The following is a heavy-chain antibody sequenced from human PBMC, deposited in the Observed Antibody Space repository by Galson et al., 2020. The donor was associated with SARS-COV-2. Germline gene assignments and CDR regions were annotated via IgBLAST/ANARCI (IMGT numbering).Heavy chain of an antibody. CDR2: IYYSGST. D-gene: IGHD3-3*01. V-gene: IGHV4-39*07. Sequence: SETLSLTCTVSGGSISSSSYYWGWIRQPPGQGLEWIGSIYYSGSTYYNPSLKSRVTISVDTSKNQFSLKLSSVTAADTAVYYCARDTFDFWSGYYDYYYYYGMDVWGQGTTVTVSS. J-gene: IGHJ6*02. CDR3: ARDTFDFWSGYYDYYYYYGMDV. CDR1: GGSISSSSYY.